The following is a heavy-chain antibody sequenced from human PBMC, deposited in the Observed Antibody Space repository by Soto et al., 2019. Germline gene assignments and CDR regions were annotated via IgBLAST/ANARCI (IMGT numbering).Heavy chain of an antibody. Sequence: PGGSLRLSCAASGFTVSSNYMTWVRQAPGRGLEWVSVLYSGGRTFYADSVKGRFTISRDNSKNILFLQMDSLRAEDNAVYFCARGSLVATGNAFNFWGQGTMVTVSS. CDR1: GFTVSSNY. CDR2: LYSGGRT. CDR3: ARGSLVATGNAFNF. D-gene: IGHD5-12*01. J-gene: IGHJ3*01. V-gene: IGHV3-66*01.